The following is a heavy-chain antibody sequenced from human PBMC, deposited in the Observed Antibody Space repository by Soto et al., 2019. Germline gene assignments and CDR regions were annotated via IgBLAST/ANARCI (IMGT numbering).Heavy chain of an antibody. Sequence: QVQLVQSGAEMKQPGASVKLSCQASGYLFIHCFIHWVRQAPGQGLEWMGGINPSSGTTTYAQKFQGRVTVTRDTSTSTVYMELSSLGSGDTAMYYCARSLGETTSLFDYWGQGSLVTVSA. D-gene: IGHD1-26*01. CDR3: ARSLGETTSLFDY. J-gene: IGHJ4*02. CDR1: GYLFIHCF. V-gene: IGHV1-46*01. CDR2: INPSSGTT.